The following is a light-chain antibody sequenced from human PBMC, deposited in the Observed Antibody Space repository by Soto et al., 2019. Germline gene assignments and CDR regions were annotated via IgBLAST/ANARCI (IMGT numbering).Light chain of an antibody. CDR1: QNIRNW. CDR3: QQYNTYST. Sequence: DLQMTQSPSTLSASVGDSVTITCRASQNIRNWLAWYQQKPGKAPNPLIYDASSLQSGVPARFSGSGSGTEFTLTISSLQPDDFATYYCQQYNTYSTFGQGTRLEIK. CDR2: DAS. J-gene: IGKJ5*01. V-gene: IGKV1-5*01.